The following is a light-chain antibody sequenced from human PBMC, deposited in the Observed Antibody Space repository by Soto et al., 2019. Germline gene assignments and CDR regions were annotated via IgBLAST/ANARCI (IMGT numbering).Light chain of an antibody. J-gene: IGKJ4*01. CDR3: KHRSIWPT. CDR1: QSVSSY. Sequence: EIVLTQSPATLSLSPGERATLSCRASQSVSSYLAWYQQKPGQAPRLLIYDASNRATGIPARFSGSGSGTDFTLTISRLEPEDFEVYYGKHRSIWPTFGGGTKVEIK. V-gene: IGKV3-11*01. CDR2: DAS.